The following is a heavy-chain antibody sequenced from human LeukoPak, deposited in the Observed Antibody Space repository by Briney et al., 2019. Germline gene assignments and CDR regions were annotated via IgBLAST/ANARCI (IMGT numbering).Heavy chain of an antibody. Sequence: ASVKVSCKASGGTFSSYAISWVRQAPGQGLEWMGRIIPILGIANYAQKFQGRVTMTRNTSISTAYMELSSLRSEDTAVYYCASRYCSGGSCLDYWGQGTLVTVSS. J-gene: IGHJ4*02. CDR2: IIPILGIA. V-gene: IGHV1-69*04. CDR1: GGTFSSYA. D-gene: IGHD2-15*01. CDR3: ASRYCSGGSCLDY.